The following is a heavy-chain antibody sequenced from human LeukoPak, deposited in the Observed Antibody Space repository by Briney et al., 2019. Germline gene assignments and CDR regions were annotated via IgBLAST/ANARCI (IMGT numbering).Heavy chain of an antibody. CDR3: ARDSGSLGDY. CDR1: GYTFTGYY. V-gene: IGHV1-2*02. Sequence: ASGKVSCKASGYTFTGYYMHWVRQAPGQGLEWMGWITPNSGGTNYAQKFQGRVTMNRATSISTAYMELSRLRSDDTAVYYCARDSGSLGDYWGQGTLVTVSS. D-gene: IGHD1-26*01. J-gene: IGHJ4*02. CDR2: ITPNSGGT.